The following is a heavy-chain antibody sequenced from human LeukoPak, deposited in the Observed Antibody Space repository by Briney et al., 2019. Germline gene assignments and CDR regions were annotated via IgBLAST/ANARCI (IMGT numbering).Heavy chain of an antibody. Sequence: PGGSLRLSCAASGFTFRSYGMHWVRQAPGKGLEWVAVISYDGSNKYYADSVKGRFTISRDNSKNTLYLQMNSLTAEDTAVYYCARDLTYPSDWGQGTLVTVSS. J-gene: IGHJ4*02. CDR1: GFTFRSYG. CDR3: ARDLTYPSD. V-gene: IGHV3-30*03. CDR2: ISYDGSNK.